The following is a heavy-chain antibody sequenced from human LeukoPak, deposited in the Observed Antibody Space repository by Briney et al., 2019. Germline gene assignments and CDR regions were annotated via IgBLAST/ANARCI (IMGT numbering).Heavy chain of an antibody. CDR2: INPNSGGT. V-gene: IGHV1-2*02. Sequence: ASVKVSCKASGYTFTGYYMHWVRQAPGQGLEWMGWINPNSGGTNYAQKFQGRVTMTRDTSISTAYMELSRLRSDDTAVYYCASFWSGYYTNDAFDIWGQGTMVTASS. D-gene: IGHD3-3*01. CDR3: ASFWSGYYTNDAFDI. CDR1: GYTFTGYY. J-gene: IGHJ3*02.